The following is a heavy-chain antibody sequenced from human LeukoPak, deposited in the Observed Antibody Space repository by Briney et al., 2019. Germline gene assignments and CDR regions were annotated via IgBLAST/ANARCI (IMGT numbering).Heavy chain of an antibody. J-gene: IGHJ4*02. CDR2: IYSGGST. CDR3: ASGLRAVWMQTSGPDY. CDR1: GFTVSSNY. D-gene: IGHD3-10*01. Sequence: GRSLRLSCAASGFTVSSNYMSWVRQAPGKGLEWVSLIYSGGSTYYADTVKGRFTISRDNSKNTLNLQMNSLRAEDTAVYYCASGLRAVWMQTSGPDYWGQGTLVTVSS. V-gene: IGHV3-53*01.